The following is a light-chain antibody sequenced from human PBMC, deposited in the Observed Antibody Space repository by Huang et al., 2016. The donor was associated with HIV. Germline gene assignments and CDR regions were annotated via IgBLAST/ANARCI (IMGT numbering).Light chain of an antibody. V-gene: IGKV1-12*01. CDR1: QDISTW. Sequence: DIQMTQSPSSISASVGDSVTITCRASQDISTWLAWYQQKPGKAPKLLIYTASSLQSGVPSRFSGSGSGTDFTLTITSLQPEDSAIYFCQQANSFPQTFGGGTKVEIK. CDR2: TAS. J-gene: IGKJ4*01. CDR3: QQANSFPQT.